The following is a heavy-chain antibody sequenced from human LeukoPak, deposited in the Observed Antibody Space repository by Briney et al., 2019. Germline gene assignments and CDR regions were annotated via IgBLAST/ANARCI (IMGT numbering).Heavy chain of an antibody. CDR2: IYPGDSDT. D-gene: IGHD3-22*01. Sequence: GDSRKISCKGSGYSFTSYWIGWVRQMPGKGLEWMGIIYPGDSDTRYSPSFQGQVTISADKSISTAYLKWSSLKASDTAMYYCARRGYDRRNDAFDIWGQGTMVTVFS. CDR1: GYSFTSYW. J-gene: IGHJ3*02. V-gene: IGHV5-51*01. CDR3: ARRGYDRRNDAFDI.